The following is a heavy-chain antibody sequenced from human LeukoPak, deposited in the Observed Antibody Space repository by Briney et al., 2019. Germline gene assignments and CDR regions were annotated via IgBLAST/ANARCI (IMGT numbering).Heavy chain of an antibody. Sequence: ASVKVSCKASGYTFTSYAMHWVRQAPGQRLECMGWINAGNGNTKYSQKFQGRVTITRDTSASTAYMELSSLRSEDTAVYYCASPHADYYYDSSGYEYFQHWGQGTLVTASS. D-gene: IGHD3-22*01. CDR3: ASPHADYYYDSSGYEYFQH. V-gene: IGHV1-3*01. J-gene: IGHJ1*01. CDR2: INAGNGNT. CDR1: GYTFTSYA.